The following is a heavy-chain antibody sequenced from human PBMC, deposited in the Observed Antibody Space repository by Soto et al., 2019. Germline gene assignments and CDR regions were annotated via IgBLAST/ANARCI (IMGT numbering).Heavy chain of an antibody. D-gene: IGHD4-17*01. CDR3: ARDSRTTTVVKY. J-gene: IGHJ4*02. Sequence: EVQLVESGGGLVQPGGSLRLSCAASGFTFSTYWMSWVRQAPGKGLEWVANIKQDGSEKYYVDSVKGRFTISRDNARNSLYLQMNTLRAEDTAVYYCARDSRTTTVVKYWGQGTLVTGSS. CDR1: GFTFSTYW. V-gene: IGHV3-7*01. CDR2: IKQDGSEK.